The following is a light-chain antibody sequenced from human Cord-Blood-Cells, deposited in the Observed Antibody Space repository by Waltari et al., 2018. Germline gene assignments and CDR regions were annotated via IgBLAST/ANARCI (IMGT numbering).Light chain of an antibody. V-gene: IGKV3-20*01. J-gene: IGKJ1*01. Sequence: EIVLTQSPGTLSLSTGERATLPCRASLSVSSSYLAWYQQKPGQAPRLLIYGASSRATGIPDRFSGSGSGTDFTLTISRLEPEDFAVYYCQQYGSSPTFGQGTKVEIK. CDR2: GAS. CDR3: QQYGSSPT. CDR1: LSVSSSY.